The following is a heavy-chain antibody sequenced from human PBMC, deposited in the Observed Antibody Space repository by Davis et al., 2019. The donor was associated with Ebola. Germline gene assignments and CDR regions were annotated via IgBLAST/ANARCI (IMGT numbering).Heavy chain of an antibody. Sequence: ASVKVSCKASGYTFTDFYLHWVRQAPGQGLEWVGWINPHNGGTNYAHKFQGRVTMTRDTSFSTAYMELSRLRSDDTAIYYCARLAQFHTGSNQPVDYWGQGTLVTVSS. CDR3: ARLAQFHTGSNQPVDY. CDR1: GYTFTDFY. V-gene: IGHV1-2*07. J-gene: IGHJ4*02. CDR2: INPHNGGT. D-gene: IGHD1-26*01.